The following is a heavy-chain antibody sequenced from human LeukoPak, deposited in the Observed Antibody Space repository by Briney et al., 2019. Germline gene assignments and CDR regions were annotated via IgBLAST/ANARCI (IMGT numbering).Heavy chain of an antibody. D-gene: IGHD2-2*01. Sequence: PGRSLRLSCAASGFTFSSYGMHWVRQAPGKGLEWVALISYDGSNKYHADSVKGRFTISRDNSKNTAYLQMNSLRAEDTAVYYCAKRRDCSSTSCAPYYFYGMDVWGQGTTVTVSS. CDR3: AKRRDCSSTSCAPYYFYGMDV. CDR2: ISYDGSNK. J-gene: IGHJ6*02. V-gene: IGHV3-30*18. CDR1: GFTFSSYG.